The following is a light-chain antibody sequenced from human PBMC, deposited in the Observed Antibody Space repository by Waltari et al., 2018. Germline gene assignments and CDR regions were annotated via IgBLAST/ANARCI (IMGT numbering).Light chain of an antibody. Sequence: QSALPQPPSASGSPGQSVTLSCTGTSSDVGGYNYLSWYQQHPGKAPKLMIYEVSKRPSGVPDRFSGSKSGNTASLTVSGLQAEDEADYYCSSYAGSNNVVFGGGTKLTVL. CDR1: SSDVGGYNY. V-gene: IGLV2-8*01. CDR3: SSYAGSNNVV. J-gene: IGLJ2*01. CDR2: EVS.